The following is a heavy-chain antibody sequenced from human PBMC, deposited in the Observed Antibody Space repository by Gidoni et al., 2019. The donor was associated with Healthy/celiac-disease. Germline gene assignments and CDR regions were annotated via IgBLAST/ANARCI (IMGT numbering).Heavy chain of an antibody. Sequence: EVQLLESGGGLVQPGGSLRLSCAASGFTFSSYAMSWVRQAPGKGLEWVSAISGKGGSTYYADSVKGRFTISRDNSKNTLYLQMNSLRAEDTAVYYCAKDALGWDFFIQYYYYYGMDVWGQGTTVTVSS. CDR2: ISGKGGST. CDR3: AKDALGWDFFIQYYYYYGMDV. V-gene: IGHV3-23*01. J-gene: IGHJ6*02. CDR1: GFTFSSYA. D-gene: IGHD3-3*01.